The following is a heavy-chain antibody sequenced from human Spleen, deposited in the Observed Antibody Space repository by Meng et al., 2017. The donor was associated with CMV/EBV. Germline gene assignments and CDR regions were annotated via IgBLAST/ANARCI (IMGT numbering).Heavy chain of an antibody. Sequence: GESLKISCAASGFTFSSYAMHWVRQAPGKGLEWVANIRFDGTNKYHADSVKGRFTISRDNSKNTLYLQMNSLRAEDTAVYYCARDMGYGSGSYYKPFDYWGQGTLVTVSS. D-gene: IGHD3-10*01. CDR3: ARDMGYGSGSYYKPFDY. CDR1: GFTFSSYA. CDR2: IRFDGTNK. J-gene: IGHJ4*02. V-gene: IGHV3-30*02.